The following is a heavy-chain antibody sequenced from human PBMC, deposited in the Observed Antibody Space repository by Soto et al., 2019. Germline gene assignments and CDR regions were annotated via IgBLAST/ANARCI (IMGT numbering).Heavy chain of an antibody. CDR2: TYYRSKWYN. CDR1: GGSVSSNSAA. V-gene: IGHV6-1*01. CDR3: ARDHRKLQYYYYGMDV. J-gene: IGHJ6*02. D-gene: IGHD2-15*01. Sequence: SQTLSLTCAISGGSVSSNSAAWNWIRQSPSRGLEWLGRTYYRSKWYNDYAVSVKSRITINPDTSKNQFSLQLNSVTPEDTAVYYCARDHRKLQYYYYGMDVWGQGTTVTVSS.